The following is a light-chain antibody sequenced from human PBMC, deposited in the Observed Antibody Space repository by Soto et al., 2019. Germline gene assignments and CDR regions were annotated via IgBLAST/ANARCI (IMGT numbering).Light chain of an antibody. CDR2: SES. CDR1: QGISNY. V-gene: IGKV1-27*01. CDR3: IQSLTYPWT. Sequence: DIQMTQSPSSLSSSVGYRSTLTCLAIQGISNYLSWDQQQPGKVPKILIYSESTLQSGLPSRFSGSGSGTDFTLTISSMQPEDVATYYCIQSLTYPWTCGQGTKVDIK. J-gene: IGKJ1*01.